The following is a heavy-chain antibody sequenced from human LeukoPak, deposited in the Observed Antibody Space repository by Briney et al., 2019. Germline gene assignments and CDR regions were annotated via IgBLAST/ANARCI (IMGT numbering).Heavy chain of an antibody. Sequence: SETLSLTCTVSGGSISSYYWSWIRQPPGKGLEWIGYIYYSGSTNYNPSLKSRVTISVDTSKNQFSLKLSSVTAADTAVYYCAREYSSGFDYWGQGTQVTVSS. CDR3: AREYSSGFDY. CDR1: GGSISSYY. J-gene: IGHJ4*02. CDR2: IYYSGST. V-gene: IGHV4-59*01. D-gene: IGHD6-19*01.